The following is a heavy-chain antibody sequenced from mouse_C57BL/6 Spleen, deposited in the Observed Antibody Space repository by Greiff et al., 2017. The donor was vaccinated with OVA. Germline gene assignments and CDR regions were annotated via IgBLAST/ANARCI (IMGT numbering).Heavy chain of an antibody. Sequence: EVQRVESGGGLVKPGGSLKLSCAASGFTFSDYGMHWVRQAPEKGLEWVAYISSGSSTIYYADTVKGRFTISRDNAKNTLFLQMTSLRSEDTAMYYCATMITHYYAMDYWGQGTSVTVSS. V-gene: IGHV5-17*01. J-gene: IGHJ4*01. CDR2: ISSGSSTI. D-gene: IGHD2-4*01. CDR1: GFTFSDYG. CDR3: ATMITHYYAMDY.